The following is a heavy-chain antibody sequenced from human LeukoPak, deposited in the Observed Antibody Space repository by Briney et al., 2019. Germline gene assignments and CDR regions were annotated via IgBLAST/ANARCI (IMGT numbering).Heavy chain of an antibody. CDR3: ARHNQDIVVVPAAKSLRSDYYYMDV. Sequence: SETLSLTCTVSGGSISSYYWRWIRQPPAQGLEWIVYILTRGGTNYNPHLKSRVTISVATSKNQFSLKPSSVTAADTAVYYCARHNQDIVVVPAAKSLRSDYYYMDVWGKGTTVTVSS. V-gene: IGHV4-4*09. J-gene: IGHJ6*03. D-gene: IGHD2-2*01. CDR2: ILTRGGT. CDR1: GGSISSYY.